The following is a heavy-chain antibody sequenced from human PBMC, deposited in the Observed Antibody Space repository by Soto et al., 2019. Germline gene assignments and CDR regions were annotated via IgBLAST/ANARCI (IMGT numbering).Heavy chain of an antibody. D-gene: IGHD6-19*01. CDR1: GYIFTGYY. Sequence: SENVTCKASGYIFTGYYMHWVRQAPVQVLDWMGWINPNSGDTNYTQKFQGWVTMTRDTSISTAYMELSRLRSDDTAVYYCATSRISIAVAGETEYYFDYWGQGNLVTVSS. CDR3: ATSRISIAVAGETEYYFDY. CDR2: INPNSGDT. V-gene: IGHV1-2*04. J-gene: IGHJ4*02.